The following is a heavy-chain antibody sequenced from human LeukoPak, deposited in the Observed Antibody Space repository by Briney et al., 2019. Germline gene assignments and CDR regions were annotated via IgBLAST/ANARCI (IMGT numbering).Heavy chain of an antibody. CDR3: AKPWENDYGDYVQPYYFDY. J-gene: IGHJ4*02. Sequence: ETLSLTCTVSGGSISSYYWSWVRQAPGKGLEWVSAISGSGGSTYYAGSVKGRFTISRDNSKNTLYLQMNSLRAEDTAVYYCAKPWENDYGDYVQPYYFDYWGQGTLVTVSS. CDR1: GGSISSYY. V-gene: IGHV3-23*01. D-gene: IGHD4-17*01. CDR2: ISGSGGST.